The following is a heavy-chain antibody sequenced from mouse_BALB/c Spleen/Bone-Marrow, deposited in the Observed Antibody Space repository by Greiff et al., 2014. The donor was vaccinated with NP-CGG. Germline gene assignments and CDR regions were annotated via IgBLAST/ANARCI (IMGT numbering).Heavy chain of an antibody. CDR1: GYTFSSYW. D-gene: IGHD2-3*01. CDR3: ARGGYDTSIFAY. Sequence: VMLVESGAELMKPGASVKISCKATGYTFSSYWIEWVNQRPGHGLERIGEILPGSGTTHYNEKFKDKATFTADTSSNTAYMQLSSLTSEDSAVYYCARGGYDTSIFAYWGQGTLVTVSA. CDR2: ILPGSGTT. V-gene: IGHV1-9*01. J-gene: IGHJ3*01.